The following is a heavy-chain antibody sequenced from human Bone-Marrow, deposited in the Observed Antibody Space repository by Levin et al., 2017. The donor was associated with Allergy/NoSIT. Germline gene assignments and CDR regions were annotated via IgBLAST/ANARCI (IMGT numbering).Heavy chain of an antibody. J-gene: IGHJ4*02. CDR3: ARSLLSRGWLDFDY. D-gene: IGHD6-19*01. Sequence: SQTLSLTCAVYGGSFSGYYWSWIRQPPGKGLEWIGEINHSGSTNYNPSLKSRVTISVDTSKNQFSLKLSSVTAADTAVYYCARSLLSRGWLDFDYWGQGTLVTVSS. V-gene: IGHV4-34*01. CDR2: INHSGST. CDR1: GGSFSGYY.